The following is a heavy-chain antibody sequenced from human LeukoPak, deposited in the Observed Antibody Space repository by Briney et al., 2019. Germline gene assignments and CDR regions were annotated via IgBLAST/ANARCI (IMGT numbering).Heavy chain of an antibody. D-gene: IGHD4-17*01. CDR3: ARRAYGDDSFDY. Sequence: PGGFLRLSCAASGFTFRSYSMNWVRQAPGRGLEWVSYITSGSSPIYYADSVKGRFTIPRDNAKNSLYLQMNSLRDEDTAVYYCARRAYGDDSFDYWGQGTLVTVSS. J-gene: IGHJ4*02. CDR1: GFTFRSYS. CDR2: ITSGSSPI. V-gene: IGHV3-48*02.